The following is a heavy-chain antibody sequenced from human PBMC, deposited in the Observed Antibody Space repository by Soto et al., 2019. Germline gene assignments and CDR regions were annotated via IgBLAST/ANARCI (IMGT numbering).Heavy chain of an antibody. Sequence: GASVKVSCKASGYTFTGFYMHWVRHAPGQGLEWMGWINPNSGGTNYAQKFQGWVTMTRDTSISTAYMELSRLRSDDTAVYYCASGATVTSFYYGMDVWGQGTTVTVSS. V-gene: IGHV1-2*04. CDR2: INPNSGGT. D-gene: IGHD4-17*01. J-gene: IGHJ6*02. CDR1: GYTFTGFY. CDR3: ASGATVTSFYYGMDV.